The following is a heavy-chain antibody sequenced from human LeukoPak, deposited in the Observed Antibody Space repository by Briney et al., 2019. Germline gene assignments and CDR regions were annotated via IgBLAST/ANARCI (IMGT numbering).Heavy chain of an antibody. CDR3: ARDWRGTYYDFWSGYYRSWFDP. J-gene: IGHJ5*02. Sequence: GGSLRLSCAASGFTFSSYAMHWVRQAPGKGLEWVAVISYDGSNKYYADSVKGRFTISRDNSKNTLYLQMNSLRAEDTAVYYCARDWRGTYYDFWSGYYRSWFDPWGQGTLVTASS. CDR2: ISYDGSNK. V-gene: IGHV3-30*01. D-gene: IGHD3-3*01. CDR1: GFTFSSYA.